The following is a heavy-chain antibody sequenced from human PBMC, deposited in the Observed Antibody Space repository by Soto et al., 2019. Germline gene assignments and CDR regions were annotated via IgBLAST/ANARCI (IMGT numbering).Heavy chain of an antibody. J-gene: IGHJ6*02. CDR3: ARMGDVPYYYYGMDV. Sequence: ASVKVSCKASGYTFTSYGISWVRQAPGQGLEWMGWISAYNGNTNYAQKLQGRVTMSTDTSTSTAYMELRSLRSDDSAVYYCARMGDVPYYYYGMDVWGQGTTVTVSS. V-gene: IGHV1-18*01. D-gene: IGHD3-16*01. CDR1: GYTFTSYG. CDR2: ISAYNGNT.